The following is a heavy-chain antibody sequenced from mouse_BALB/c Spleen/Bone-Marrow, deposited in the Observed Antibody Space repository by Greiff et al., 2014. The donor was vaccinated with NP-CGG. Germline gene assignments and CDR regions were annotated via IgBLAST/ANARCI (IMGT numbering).Heavy chain of an antibody. J-gene: IGHJ3*01. CDR3: ARDRGEVRQVPWFAY. CDR2: ISDGGSYT. D-gene: IGHD2-14*01. V-gene: IGHV5-4*02. Sequence: DVMLVESGGGLVKPGGSLKLSCAASGFTFSDYYMYWVRQTPEKRLEWVATISDGGSYTYYPDSVKGRFTISRDNAKNNLYLQMSSLKSEDTAMYYCARDRGEVRQVPWFAYWGQGTLVTVSA. CDR1: GFTFSDYY.